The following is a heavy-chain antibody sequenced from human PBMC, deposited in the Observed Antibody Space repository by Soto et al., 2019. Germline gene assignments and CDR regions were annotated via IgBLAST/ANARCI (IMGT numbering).Heavy chain of an antibody. J-gene: IGHJ4*02. CDR1: GFTFSSYA. D-gene: IGHD5-12*01. CDR2: ISYDGSNK. V-gene: IGHV3-30-3*01. CDR3: ARGAGDGYNEPGYCDY. Sequence: QVQLVESGGGVVQPGRSLRLSCAASGFTFSSYAMHWVRQAPGKGLEWVAVISYDGSNKYYADSVKGRFTISRDNSKNTLYLQMNSLRADDTAVYYCARGAGDGYNEPGYCDYWGQGTLVTVSS.